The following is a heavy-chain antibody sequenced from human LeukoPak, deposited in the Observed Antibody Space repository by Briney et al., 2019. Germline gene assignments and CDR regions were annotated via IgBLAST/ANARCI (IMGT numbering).Heavy chain of an antibody. D-gene: IGHD2-2*02. CDR3: ARHSDIPIDY. CDR1: GFTFSTYS. CDR2: ISSSSSHI. Sequence: GGSLRLSCAASGFTFSTYSMNWVRQAPGKGLEWVSSISSSSSHIYYADSVKGRFTISRDNAKNSLYLQMNSVRAEDTAVYYCARHSDIPIDYWGQGTLVTVSS. J-gene: IGHJ4*02. V-gene: IGHV3-21*01.